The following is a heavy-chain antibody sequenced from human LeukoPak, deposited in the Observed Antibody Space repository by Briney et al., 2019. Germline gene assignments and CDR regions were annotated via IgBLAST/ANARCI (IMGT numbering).Heavy chain of an antibody. Sequence: GGSLRVSCAASGFTFSSYEMNWVRQAPGKGLEWVSYISSSGSTIYYADSVKGRFTISRDNAKNSLYLQMNSLRAEDTAVYYCARDRLIGDYYYYMDVWGKGTTVTVSS. D-gene: IGHD2-21*01. CDR3: ARDRLIGDYYYYMDV. J-gene: IGHJ6*03. V-gene: IGHV3-48*03. CDR1: GFTFSSYE. CDR2: ISSSGSTI.